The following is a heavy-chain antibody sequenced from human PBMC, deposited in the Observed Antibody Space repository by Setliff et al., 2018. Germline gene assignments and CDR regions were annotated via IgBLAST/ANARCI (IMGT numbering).Heavy chain of an antibody. D-gene: IGHD2-2*01. CDR1: GYTFTNYG. J-gene: IGHJ4*02. CDR3: ARGPVDFVVVPAAAKFDY. V-gene: IGHV1-18*01. Sequence: ASVKVSCKASGYTFTNYGVSWVRQAPGQGLEWMGWISGYNGNTNYAQKLQGRVTMTTDTPTSTAYMELRSLTSDDTAVYYCARGPVDFVVVPAAAKFDYWGQGTLVTVPS. CDR2: ISGYNGNT.